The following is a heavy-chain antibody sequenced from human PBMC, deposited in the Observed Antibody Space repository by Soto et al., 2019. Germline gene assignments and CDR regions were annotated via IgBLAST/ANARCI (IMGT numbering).Heavy chain of an antibody. CDR1: GESFSGYY. J-gene: IGHJ6*02. D-gene: IGHD3-9*01. Sequence: QVQLQQWGAGLLKPSETLSLTCAVYGESFSGYYWSWIRQPPGKGLEWIGEINHSGSTNYNPSLKCRVTISVDTSKYQFSLKLSSVTAADTAVYYCARTYYDILTGINYYYYGIDVWGQGTTVTVSS. CDR2: INHSGST. CDR3: ARTYYDILTGINYYYYGIDV. V-gene: IGHV4-34*01.